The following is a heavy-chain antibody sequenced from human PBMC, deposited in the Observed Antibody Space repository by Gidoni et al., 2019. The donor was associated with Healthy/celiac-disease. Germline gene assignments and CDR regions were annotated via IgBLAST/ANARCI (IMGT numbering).Heavy chain of an antibody. CDR2: IWYDGSNK. CDR3: ARARIPPLAYGSGSYLSSYFDY. Sequence: QVQLVESGGGVVQPGRSLRLSCAASGFTFSSYGMHWVRQAPGKGLEWVAVIWYDGSNKYYADSVKGRFTISRDNSKNTLYLQMNSLRAEDTAVYYCARARIPPLAYGSGSYLSSYFDYWGQGTLVTVSS. D-gene: IGHD3-10*01. CDR1: GFTFSSYG. J-gene: IGHJ4*02. V-gene: IGHV3-33*01.